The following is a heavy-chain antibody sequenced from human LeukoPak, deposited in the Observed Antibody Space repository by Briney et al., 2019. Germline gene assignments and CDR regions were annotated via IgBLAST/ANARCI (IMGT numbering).Heavy chain of an antibody. D-gene: IGHD4-17*01. Sequence: GASVTVSFKSSGYTFTSYDINWVRPATGQGVEWMGWMNPNSGNTGYAQKFQGRVTMTRNTSISTAYMELSSLRSEDTAVYYCARGGPYGEENWFDPWGQGTLVTVSS. CDR2: MNPNSGNT. CDR3: ARGGPYGEENWFDP. CDR1: GYTFTSYD. J-gene: IGHJ5*02. V-gene: IGHV1-8*01.